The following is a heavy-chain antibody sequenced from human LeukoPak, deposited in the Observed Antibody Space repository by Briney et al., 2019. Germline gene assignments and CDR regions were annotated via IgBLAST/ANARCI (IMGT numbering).Heavy chain of an antibody. D-gene: IGHD5-12*01. CDR1: GYSFTSYW. CDR2: INPGYSAI. CDR3: ARHDKGYSGYVTLDY. V-gene: IGHV5-51*01. J-gene: IGHJ4*02. Sequence: GESLKISCKGSGYSFTSYWIGWVRQMPGKGLEWMGIINPGYSAIRYSPSFQGQVTISADKSISTAYLQWSSLKASDTAIYYCARHDKGYSGYVTLDYWGQGTLVTVSS.